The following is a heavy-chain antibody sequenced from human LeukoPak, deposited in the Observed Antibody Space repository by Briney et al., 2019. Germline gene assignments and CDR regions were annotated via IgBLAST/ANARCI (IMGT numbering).Heavy chain of an antibody. CDR2: ISYSGST. CDR1: GGSIGSSY. Sequence: PSETLSLTCTVSGGSIGSSYWSWIRQPPGKGLEWIGYISYSGSTNYNPSLRGRVTISIDTSKNQFSLKLSSVTAADTAVYFCARDQRDSSGYLNFDSWGQGTLVIVSS. D-gene: IGHD3-22*01. J-gene: IGHJ4*02. V-gene: IGHV4-59*01. CDR3: ARDQRDSSGYLNFDS.